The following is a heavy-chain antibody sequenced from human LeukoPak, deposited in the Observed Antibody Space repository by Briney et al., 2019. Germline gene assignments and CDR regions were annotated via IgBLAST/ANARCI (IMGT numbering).Heavy chain of an antibody. CDR1: GGSFSGYY. CDR2: INHSGST. CDR3: ARGDDYVWGSYRLTRNYFDY. V-gene: IGHV4-34*01. D-gene: IGHD3-16*02. J-gene: IGHJ4*02. Sequence: PSETLSLTCAVYGGSFSGYYWSWIRQPPGKGLEWIGEINHSGSTNYNPSLKSRVTISVDTSKNQFSLKLSSVTAADTAVYYCARGDDYVWGSYRLTRNYFDYWGQGTLVTVSS.